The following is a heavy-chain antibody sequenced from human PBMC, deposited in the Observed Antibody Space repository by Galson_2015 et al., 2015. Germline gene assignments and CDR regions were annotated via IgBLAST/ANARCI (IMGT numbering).Heavy chain of an antibody. J-gene: IGHJ3*02. CDR3: ASSRGIVGATTGGAFEI. D-gene: IGHD1-26*01. Sequence: SVKVSCKASGYTFTSYAMHWVRQAPGQRLEWMGWINAGNGNTKYSQKFQGRVTITRDTSASTAYMELSSLRSEDTAVYYCASSRGIVGATTGGAFEIWGQGTMVTVSS. CDR1: GYTFTSYA. CDR2: INAGNGNT. V-gene: IGHV1-3*01.